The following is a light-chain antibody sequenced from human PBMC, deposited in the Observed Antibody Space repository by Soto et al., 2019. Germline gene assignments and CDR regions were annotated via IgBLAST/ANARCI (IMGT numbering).Light chain of an antibody. CDR3: QQYDNLPLT. V-gene: IGKV1-33*01. CDR1: QDINNY. Sequence: DIQMTQSPSSLSASVGDRVTITCQASQDINNYLNWYQQKSGKAPKLLIYDASDLETGVPSRFSGSGSGTDFTFTISSLQPEGIATYYCQQYDNLPLTFGGGTKVDIK. CDR2: DAS. J-gene: IGKJ4*01.